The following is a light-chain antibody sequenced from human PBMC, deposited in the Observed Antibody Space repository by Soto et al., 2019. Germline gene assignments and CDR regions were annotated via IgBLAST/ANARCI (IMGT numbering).Light chain of an antibody. CDR1: QSISSW. CDR3: QQYNSLWT. J-gene: IGKJ1*01. Sequence: IQMTQSPSTLSASVGDRVTITCRASQSISSWFAWYQQKPGKAPKLLIYKASSLESGVPSRFSGSGSGTEFTLTISSLQPDDFATYYCQQYNSLWTFGQGTKVDIK. CDR2: KAS. V-gene: IGKV1-5*03.